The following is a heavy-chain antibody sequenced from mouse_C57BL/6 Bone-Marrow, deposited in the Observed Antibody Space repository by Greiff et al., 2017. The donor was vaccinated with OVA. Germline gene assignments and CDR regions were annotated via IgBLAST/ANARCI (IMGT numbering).Heavy chain of an antibody. Sequence: DVMLVESGGGLVKPGGSLKLSCAASGFTFSSYAMPWVRQTPEQRLEWVATISDGGSYTYYPDNVKGRFTISIDNAKNTPYLQMRHLKYDDRVMYYCARVQAVVATRAYYAMDYWGQGTSVTVSS. CDR2: ISDGGSYT. J-gene: IGHJ4*01. CDR3: ARVQAVVATRAYYAMDY. V-gene: IGHV5-4*03. CDR1: GFTFSSYA. D-gene: IGHD1-1*01.